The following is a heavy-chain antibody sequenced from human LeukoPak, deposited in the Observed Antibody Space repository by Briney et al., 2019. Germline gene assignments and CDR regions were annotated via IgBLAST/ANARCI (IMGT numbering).Heavy chain of an antibody. CDR2: IYYSGTT. CDR1: GGSISSSSYY. V-gene: IGHV4-39*07. D-gene: IGHD6-19*01. J-gene: IGHJ4*02. Sequence: SETLSLTCTVSGGSISSSSYYWGWIRQPPGKGLEWIGSIYYSGTTYYNPSLKSRVTISVDTSRTQLSLKLSSVTAADTAVYYCARCEGSGWFQDDYWGQGTLVTVSS. CDR3: ARCEGSGWFQDDY.